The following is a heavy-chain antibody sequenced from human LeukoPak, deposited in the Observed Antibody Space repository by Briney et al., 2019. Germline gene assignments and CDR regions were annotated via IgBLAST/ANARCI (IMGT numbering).Heavy chain of an antibody. V-gene: IGHV3-49*03. D-gene: IGHD3-10*01. Sequence: GGSLRLSCTASGFTFGDYAMSWFRQAPGKGLEGVGFIRSKAYGGTTEYAASVKGRFTISRDDSKSIAYLQMNSLKTEDTAVYYCTRDGGWDYYGSGSYSPNYYWGQGTLVTVSS. CDR1: GFTFGDYA. CDR3: TRDGGWDYYGSGSYSPNYY. J-gene: IGHJ4*02. CDR2: IRSKAYGGTT.